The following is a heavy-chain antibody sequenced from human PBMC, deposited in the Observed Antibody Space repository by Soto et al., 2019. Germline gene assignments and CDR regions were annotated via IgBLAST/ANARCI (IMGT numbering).Heavy chain of an antibody. CDR1: GGSISSSSYY. CDR3: ASISGYCSGGSCPDY. CDR2: IYYSGST. V-gene: IGHV4-39*01. Sequence: PSETLSLTCTVSGGSISSSSYYWGWIRQPPGKGLEWIGSIYYSGSTYYNPSLKSRVTISVDTSKNQFSLKLSSVTAADTAVYYCASISGYCSGGSCPDYRAQRTLVPVSS. D-gene: IGHD2-15*01. J-gene: IGHJ4*02.